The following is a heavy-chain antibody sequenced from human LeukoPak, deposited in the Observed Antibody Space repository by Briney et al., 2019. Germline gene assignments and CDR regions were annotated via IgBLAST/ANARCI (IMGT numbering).Heavy chain of an antibody. J-gene: IGHJ4*02. CDR1: GFTFSSYW. Sequence: GGSLRLSCAASGFTFSSYWMHWVRQAPGKGLVWVSRINSDGSSTSYADSVKGRFTISRDNAKNTLYLQMNSLRAEDTTVYYCARGGDYVSTGKYYFDYWGQGTLVTVSS. D-gene: IGHD2-21*02. V-gene: IGHV3-74*01. CDR3: ARGGDYVSTGKYYFDY. CDR2: INSDGSST.